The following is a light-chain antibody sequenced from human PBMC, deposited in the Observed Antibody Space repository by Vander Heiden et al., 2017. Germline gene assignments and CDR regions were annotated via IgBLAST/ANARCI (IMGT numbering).Light chain of an antibody. J-gene: IGLJ2*01. Sequence: QSALTQPASVSGSPGQSVTISCTGTSNDVGGYDYVSWYQQHPGKAPKLMIYDVSGRPSGVSNRFSGSKSGNTASLTISGLQAEDEAHYYCCSYTSSSTLVFGGGTKLTVL. CDR2: DVS. CDR3: CSYTSSSTLV. CDR1: SNDVGGYDY. V-gene: IGLV2-14*01.